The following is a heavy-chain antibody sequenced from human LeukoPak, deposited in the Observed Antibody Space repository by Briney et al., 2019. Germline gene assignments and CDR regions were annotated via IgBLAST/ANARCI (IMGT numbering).Heavy chain of an antibody. D-gene: IGHD1-26*01. CDR2: ISSSSSYI. Sequence: GGSLRLSCAASGFTFSDYAMHWVRQAPGKGLEWVSSISSSSSYIYYADSVKGRFTISRDNAKNSLYLQMNSLRAEDTAVYYCAREPPSGSYYGEDNWFDPWGQGTLVTVSS. CDR3: AREPPSGSYYGEDNWFDP. J-gene: IGHJ5*02. V-gene: IGHV3-21*01. CDR1: GFTFSDYA.